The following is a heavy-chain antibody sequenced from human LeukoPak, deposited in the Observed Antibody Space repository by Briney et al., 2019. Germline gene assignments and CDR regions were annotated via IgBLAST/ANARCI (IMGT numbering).Heavy chain of an antibody. CDR3: VRVTEN. V-gene: IGHV3-74*01. Sequence: GGSLRLSCEASGFTFRNFYMHWVRQAPGEGLVWVARINSDQSETNYADSVKGRFTISRDNAKNTLYLQMNSLRAEDTAVYYCVRVTENWGQGTLVTVSS. J-gene: IGHJ4*02. CDR1: GFTFRNFY. CDR2: INSDQSET.